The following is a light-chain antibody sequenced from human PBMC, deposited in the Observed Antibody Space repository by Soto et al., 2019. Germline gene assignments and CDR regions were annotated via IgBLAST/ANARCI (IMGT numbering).Light chain of an antibody. CDR3: QTWGTGIVV. J-gene: IGLJ2*01. Sequence: QLVLTQSPSASASLGASVKLTCTLSSGHSSYAIAWHQQQPEKGPRYLMKLNSDGSHNKGDGMPDRFSGSSSGAERYLTISSLQSEDEADYYCQTWGTGIVVFGGGTKVTVL. CDR1: SGHSSYA. V-gene: IGLV4-69*02. CDR2: LNSDGSH.